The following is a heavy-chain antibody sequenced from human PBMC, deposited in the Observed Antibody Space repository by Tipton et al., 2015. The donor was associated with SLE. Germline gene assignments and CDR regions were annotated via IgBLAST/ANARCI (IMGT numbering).Heavy chain of an antibody. Sequence: TLSLTCTVSGGSISSYYWGWIRQPPRKGLEWIGSIYYSGSTYYNPSLKSRVTISVDTSKNQFSLKLSSVTAADTAVYYCARQGASLSVGWFDPWGQGTLVTVSS. D-gene: IGHD3-16*01. V-gene: IGHV4-39*01. CDR1: GGSISSYY. CDR3: ARQGASLSVGWFDP. J-gene: IGHJ5*02. CDR2: IYYSGST.